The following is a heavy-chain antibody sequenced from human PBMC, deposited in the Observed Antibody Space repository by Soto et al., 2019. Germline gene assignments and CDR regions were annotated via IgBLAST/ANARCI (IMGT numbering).Heavy chain of an antibody. D-gene: IGHD3-22*01. CDR1: GYTFTSYG. J-gene: IGHJ4*02. Sequence: ASVKVSCKASGYTFTSYGISWVRQAPGQGLEWMGWISTYNGDTNYYAQSFQGRVTMTTDTSTTTAYMELRSLRSADTAVYYCVRGPNPYDRTDYYRPYYFYLWGQGTLVTVSS. CDR2: ISTYNGDT. V-gene: IGHV1-18*04. CDR3: VRGPNPYDRTDYYRPYYFYL.